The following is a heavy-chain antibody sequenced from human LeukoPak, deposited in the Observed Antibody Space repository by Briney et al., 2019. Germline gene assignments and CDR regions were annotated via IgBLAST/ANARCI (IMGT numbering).Heavy chain of an antibody. Sequence: SETLSLTCTVSGGSISSSSCYWGWIRQPPGKGLEWIGSIYYSGSTYYNPSLKSRVTISVDTSKNQFSLKLSSVTAADTAVYYCARQQLAYYYGMDVWGQGTTVTVSS. D-gene: IGHD6-13*01. CDR3: ARQQLAYYYGMDV. V-gene: IGHV4-39*01. J-gene: IGHJ6*02. CDR2: IYYSGST. CDR1: GGSISSSSCY.